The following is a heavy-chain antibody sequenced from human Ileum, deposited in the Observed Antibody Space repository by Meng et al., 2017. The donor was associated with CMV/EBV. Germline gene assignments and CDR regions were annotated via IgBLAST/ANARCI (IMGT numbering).Heavy chain of an antibody. V-gene: IGHV3-15*07. CDR2: IKTSRDGGTT. CDR1: TFVVREAY. D-gene: IGHD3-22*01. Sequence: CAAATFVVREAYMNWVRQAPGKGLEWVGRIKTSRDGGTTQYAAFVKGRFTISRNNLQNTVDLQLNSLTMDDAGVYYCTTGYSSVSFGWGQGTLVTVSS. J-gene: IGHJ4*02. CDR3: TTGYSSVSFG.